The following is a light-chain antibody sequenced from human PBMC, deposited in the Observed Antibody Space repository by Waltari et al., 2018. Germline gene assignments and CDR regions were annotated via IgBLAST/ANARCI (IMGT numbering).Light chain of an antibody. CDR2: DVS. CDR3: SSYTSSSTLVV. Sequence: QSALPQPASVSGSPGQSITTPCPGTTSAVGGYNFVSWYQQHPGKAPKLIIYDVSNRPSGVSNRFSGSKSGNTASLTISGLQAEDEADYYCSSYTSSSTLVVFGGGTKLTVL. CDR1: TSAVGGYNF. V-gene: IGLV2-14*01. J-gene: IGLJ2*01.